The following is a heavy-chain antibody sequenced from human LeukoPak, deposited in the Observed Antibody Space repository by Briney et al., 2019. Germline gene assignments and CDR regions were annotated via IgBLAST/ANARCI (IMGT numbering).Heavy chain of an antibody. D-gene: IGHD3-22*01. CDR1: GFIFRKYV. J-gene: IGHJ4*02. V-gene: IGHV3-23*01. CDR3: ARDYYESSGYPPEPYDN. Sequence: GSLRLSCAASGFIFRKYVMSWVRQAPGKRLEWVSAISSSGASTYYADSVKGRFTISRDNSKNTLYLQMNGLRTEDTAVYYCARDYYESSGYPPEPYDNWGQGTLVTVSS. CDR2: ISSSGAST.